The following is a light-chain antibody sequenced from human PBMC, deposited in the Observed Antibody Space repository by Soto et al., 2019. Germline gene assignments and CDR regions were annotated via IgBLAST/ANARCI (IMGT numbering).Light chain of an antibody. Sequence: QALVTQEPSVSVSPGGTVTLTCGLNSGSVSTSYYASWYQQTPGQAPRTLIHSTNSRSSGVPDRFSGSILGNKAALTITGAQAEDESDYYCVLYIGSAISVFGGGTKLTVL. J-gene: IGLJ3*02. V-gene: IGLV8-61*01. CDR2: STN. CDR3: VLYIGSAISV. CDR1: SGSVSTSYY.